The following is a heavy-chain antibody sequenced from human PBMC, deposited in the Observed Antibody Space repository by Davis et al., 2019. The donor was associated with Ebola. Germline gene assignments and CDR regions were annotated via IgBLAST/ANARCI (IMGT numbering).Heavy chain of an antibody. Sequence: GESLKISCAASGFTFSSYAMSWVRQAPGKGLEWVSAISGSGGSTYYADSVKGRFTISRDNAKNSLYLQMNSLRAEDTAVYYCARDSDYDFWSGPPFYYGMDVWGKGTTVTVSS. CDR2: ISGSGGST. V-gene: IGHV3-23*01. CDR3: ARDSDYDFWSGPPFYYGMDV. D-gene: IGHD3-3*01. J-gene: IGHJ6*04. CDR1: GFTFSSYA.